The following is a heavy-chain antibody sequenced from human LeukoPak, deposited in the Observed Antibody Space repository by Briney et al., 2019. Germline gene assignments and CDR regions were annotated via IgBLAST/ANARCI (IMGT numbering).Heavy chain of an antibody. J-gene: IGHJ4*02. Sequence: GGSLRLSCAASGFTFSSYGMHWVRQAPGKGLEWVAVIWYDGSNKYYADSVKGRFAISRDNSKNTLYLQMNSLSAEDTAVYYCARVLRYFDWLPYFDYWGQGTLVTVSS. CDR1: GFTFSSYG. D-gene: IGHD3-9*01. CDR2: IWYDGSNK. CDR3: ARVLRYFDWLPYFDY. V-gene: IGHV3-33*01.